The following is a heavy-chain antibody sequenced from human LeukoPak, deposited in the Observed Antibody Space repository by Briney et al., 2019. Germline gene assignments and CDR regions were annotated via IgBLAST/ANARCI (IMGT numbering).Heavy chain of an antibody. J-gene: IGHJ4*02. CDR3: ARGDGYNFDY. CDR2: IYYSGIT. V-gene: IGHV4-59*01. CDR1: GGSISSYY. D-gene: IGHD5-24*01. Sequence: SETLSLTCTVSGGSISSYYWSWTRQPPGKGLEWIGCIYYSGITNYNPSLKSRVTISVDTSKNQFSLKLSSVTAADTAVYYCARGDGYNFDYWGQGTLVTVSS.